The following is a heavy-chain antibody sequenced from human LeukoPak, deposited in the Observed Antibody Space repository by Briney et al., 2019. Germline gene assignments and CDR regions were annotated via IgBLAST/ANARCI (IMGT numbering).Heavy chain of an antibody. J-gene: IGHJ5*02. CDR2: INHSGST. CDR1: GGSFSGYY. V-gene: IGHV4-34*01. CDR3: ARGQDTYNWFDP. Sequence: SETLSLTCAVYGGSFSGYYWSWIRQPPGKGLEWIGEINHSGSTNYNPSLKSRVTISVDTSKNQFSLKLSCVTAADTAVYYCARGQDTYNWFDPWGQGTLVTVSS.